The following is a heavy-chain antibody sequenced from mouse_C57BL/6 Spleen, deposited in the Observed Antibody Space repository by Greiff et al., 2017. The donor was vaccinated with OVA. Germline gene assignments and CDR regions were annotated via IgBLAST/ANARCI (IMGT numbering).Heavy chain of an antibody. CDR2: ISSGSSHI. CDR3: ARNYDYSRNYFDY. J-gene: IGHJ2*01. D-gene: IGHD2-4*01. CDR1: GFTFSDYG. Sequence: DVHLVESGGGLVKPGGSLKLSCAASGFTFSDYGMHWVRQAPEKGLEWVAYISSGSSHIYYADTVKGRFTISRDNAKNTLFLQMTSLRSEDTAMDYCARNYDYSRNYFDYWGQGTTLTVSS. V-gene: IGHV5-17*01.